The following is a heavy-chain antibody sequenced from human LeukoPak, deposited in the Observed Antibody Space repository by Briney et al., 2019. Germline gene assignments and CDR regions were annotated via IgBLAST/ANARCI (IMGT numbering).Heavy chain of an antibody. V-gene: IGHV1-24*01. CDR3: ATRPVAGTLRYFDY. CDR2: FDPEDGET. CDR1: GYTRTEIS. J-gene: IGHJ4*02. Sequence: GASVKVSCKVSGYTRTEISMHWVRQAPGKGLEWMGGFDPEDGETIYAQKFQGRVTMTEDTSTDTAYMELSSLRSEDTAVYYCATRPVAGTLRYFDYWGQGTLVTVS. D-gene: IGHD6-19*01.